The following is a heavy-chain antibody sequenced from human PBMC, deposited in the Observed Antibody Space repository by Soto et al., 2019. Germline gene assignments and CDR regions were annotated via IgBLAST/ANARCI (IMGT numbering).Heavy chain of an antibody. V-gene: IGHV1-18*01. J-gene: IGHJ5*02. CDR2: ISAYNGNT. CDR3: ALEYYDFWSGPTQGFDP. D-gene: IGHD3-3*01. CDR1: GYTFTSYG. Sequence: XSVKVSCKASGYTFTSYGISWVRQAPGQGLEWMGWISAYNGNTNYAQKLQGRVTMTTDTSTSTAYMELRSLRSDDTAVYYCALEYYDFWSGPTQGFDPWGQGTLVTVSS.